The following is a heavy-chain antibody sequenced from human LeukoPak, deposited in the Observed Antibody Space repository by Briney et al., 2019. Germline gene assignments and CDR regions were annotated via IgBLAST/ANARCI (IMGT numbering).Heavy chain of an antibody. CDR1: GFTFSSYS. CDR2: ITSTSSNAK. Sequence: PGGSLRLSCAASGFTFSSYSMNWVRQAPGKGLEWVSYITSTSSNAKKYADSVKGRFTISRDNAKNSLYLQMNNLRAEDTAVYYCASRTVTAAGYYNAMDVWGQGTTVTVSS. J-gene: IGHJ6*02. D-gene: IGHD4-17*01. V-gene: IGHV3-48*04. CDR3: ASRTVTAAGYYNAMDV.